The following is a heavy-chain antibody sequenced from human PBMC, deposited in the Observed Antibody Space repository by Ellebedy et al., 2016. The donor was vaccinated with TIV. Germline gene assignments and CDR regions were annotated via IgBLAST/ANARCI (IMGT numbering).Heavy chain of an antibody. CDR2: ISHSGST. D-gene: IGHD5-18*01. Sequence: SETLSLTXSVSGGSISSHDYDYSWIRQSPGKGLEWIGYISHSGSTYYNPSLKSRVTISVDTSKNQFSLKLSSVTAADTAVYYCARYSYGPIDYWGQGTLVTVSS. CDR1: GGSISSHDYD. J-gene: IGHJ4*02. V-gene: IGHV4-30-4*01. CDR3: ARYSYGPIDY.